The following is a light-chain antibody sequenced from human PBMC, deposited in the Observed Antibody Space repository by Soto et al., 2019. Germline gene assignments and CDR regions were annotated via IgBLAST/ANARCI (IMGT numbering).Light chain of an antibody. Sequence: EILLTQSPATLSLSPGERATLSCRASQSVSSYLAWYQQKPGQAPRLLIYDASNRATGIPARFSASGSGTDFTLTISSLEPEDFAVDYCQQRSNWPVTFGQGTKVAIK. CDR1: QSVSSY. V-gene: IGKV3-11*01. J-gene: IGKJ1*01. CDR3: QQRSNWPVT. CDR2: DAS.